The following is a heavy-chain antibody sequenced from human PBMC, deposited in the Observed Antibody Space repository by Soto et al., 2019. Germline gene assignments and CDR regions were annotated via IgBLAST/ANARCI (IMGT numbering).Heavy chain of an antibody. CDR2: ISYDGSNK. V-gene: IGHV3-30*18. D-gene: IGHD5-18*01. Sequence: QVQLVESGGGVVQPGRSLRLSCAASGFTFSSYGMHWVRQAPGKGLEWVAVISYDGSNKYYADSVKGRFTISRDNSKNTLYLQRNSRRAEDTDVYYCAKGHDTAMDYWGQGTLVTVSS. CDR1: GFTFSSYG. CDR3: AKGHDTAMDY. J-gene: IGHJ4*02.